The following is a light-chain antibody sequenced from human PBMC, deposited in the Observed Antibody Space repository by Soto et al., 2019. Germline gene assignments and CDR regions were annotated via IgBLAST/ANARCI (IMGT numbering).Light chain of an antibody. J-gene: IGKJ2*01. CDR3: HQRSNRPPSNT. Sequence: EIVLTQSPATLSLSPGERATLSCRASQSVSSFLGWYQQKPGQAPRLLIYDASKRATGIPARFSGSGSGTDFTLTISSLEPEDFAVYYCHQRSNRPPSNTFGQGTKLEIK. CDR1: QSVSSF. V-gene: IGKV3-11*01. CDR2: DAS.